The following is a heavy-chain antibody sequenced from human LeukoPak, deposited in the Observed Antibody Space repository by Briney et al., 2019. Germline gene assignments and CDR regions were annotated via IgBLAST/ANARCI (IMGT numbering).Heavy chain of an antibody. CDR3: AQDRDYDFLGGYRLFEY. Sequence: PGGSLRLSCSASGFTFSTHAMNWVRQAPGRGLEFVSVTSGSGAKTFYADSVNGRFTISRDNSKNTVYPQMNSLRDEDTAVYFCAQDRDYDFLGGYRLFEYWGQGTLVTVSS. V-gene: IGHV3-23*01. CDR1: GFTFSTHA. CDR2: TSGSGAKT. J-gene: IGHJ4*02. D-gene: IGHD3-3*01.